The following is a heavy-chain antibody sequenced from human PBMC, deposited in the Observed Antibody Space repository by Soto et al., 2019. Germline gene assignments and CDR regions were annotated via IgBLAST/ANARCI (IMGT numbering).Heavy chain of an antibody. CDR3: ARDSQGVPPATPGYYFYGMDV. V-gene: IGHV3-53*01. CDR2: IYIAGTT. CDR1: GFSVRSNY. J-gene: IGHJ6*02. Sequence: QPGGSLRLSCAASGFSVRSNYMTWVRQAPGKGLEWVSIIYIAGTTYYADSVEGRFTISRDNSKNTLSLQMNSLRAEDTAVYYCARDSQGVPPATPGYYFYGMDVWGQGTTVTVSS. D-gene: IGHD2-2*01.